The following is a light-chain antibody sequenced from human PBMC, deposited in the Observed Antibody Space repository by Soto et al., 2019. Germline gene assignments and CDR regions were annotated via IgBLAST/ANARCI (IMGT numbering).Light chain of an antibody. V-gene: IGKV3D-15*01. CDR3: QQYNNWHPLT. J-gene: IGKJ4*01. Sequence: EIVMTQSPGTLSVSPGERATLSCRASQSVSINLAWYQQKPCQAPRLLIYDASTRATGIPAMFSVSGSGTEFTLTISSLQSKDFAVYYCQQYNNWHPLTVGGGTKVAIQ. CDR1: QSVSIN. CDR2: DAS.